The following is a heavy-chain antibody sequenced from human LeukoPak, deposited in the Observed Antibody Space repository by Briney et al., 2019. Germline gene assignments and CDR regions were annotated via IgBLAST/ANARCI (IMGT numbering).Heavy chain of an antibody. V-gene: IGHV1-2*02. J-gene: IGHJ6*02. CDR1: GYTFTDYS. CDR3: APIEYCSSTSCYAY. CDR2: INPNSGGT. D-gene: IGHD2-2*01. Sequence: ASVKVSCKSSGYTFTDYSMHWVRQAPGQGLEWMGWINPNSGGTNYAQKFQGRVTMTRDTSITTAYMELSRPRSDDTAVYYCAPIEYCSSTSCYAYWGQGTTVTVSS.